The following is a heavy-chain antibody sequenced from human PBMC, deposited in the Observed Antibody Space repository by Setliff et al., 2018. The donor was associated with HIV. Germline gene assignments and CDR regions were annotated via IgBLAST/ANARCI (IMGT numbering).Heavy chain of an antibody. CDR2: IYYSGTT. J-gene: IGHJ1*01. CDR1: GGSINSDNYY. V-gene: IGHV4-39*01. CDR3: ASRGIVVVTMSMPDEFFVH. Sequence: KPSETLSLTCSVSGGSINSDNYYWGWIRQAPGKGLEWIGRIYYSGTTYYNPSLRGRVTISVDRSRNQFSLTLNSVAAADTATYYCASRGIVVVTMSMPDEFFVHWGHGTLVTVSS. D-gene: IGHD2-21*02.